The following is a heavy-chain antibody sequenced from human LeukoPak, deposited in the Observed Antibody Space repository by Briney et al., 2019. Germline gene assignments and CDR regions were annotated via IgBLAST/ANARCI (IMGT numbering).Heavy chain of an antibody. CDR3: ARDRGDGDYAHVEVLFDY. CDR1: GFTFSSYA. D-gene: IGHD4-17*01. V-gene: IGHV3-30*04. Sequence: GGSLRLSCAASGFTFSSYAMHWVRQAPGKGLEWVAVISYDGSNKYYADSVKGLFTISRDNSKNTLYLQMNSLRAEDTAVYYCARDRGDGDYAHVEVLFDYWGRGTLVTVSS. CDR2: ISYDGSNK. J-gene: IGHJ4*02.